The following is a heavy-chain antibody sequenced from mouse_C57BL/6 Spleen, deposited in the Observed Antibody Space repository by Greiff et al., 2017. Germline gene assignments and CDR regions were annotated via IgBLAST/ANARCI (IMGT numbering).Heavy chain of an antibody. CDR1: GYTFTSYW. CDR3: ARDYYGSSEWYVDV. V-gene: IGHV1-50*01. J-gene: IGHJ1*03. CDR2: IDPSDSYT. D-gene: IGHD1-1*01. Sequence: QVQLQQSGAELVKPGASVKLSCKASGYTFTSYWMQWVKQRPGQGLEWIGEIDPSDSYTNYNQKFTCKATLTVYTSSSTAYMQLSSLTSGDSAVYYCARDYYGSSEWYVDVWGTGTTVTVSS.